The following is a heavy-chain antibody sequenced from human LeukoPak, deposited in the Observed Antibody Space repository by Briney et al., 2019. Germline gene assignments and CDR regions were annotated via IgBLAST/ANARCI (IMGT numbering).Heavy chain of an antibody. CDR1: GGSISSGGYY. Sequence: SETLSLTCTVSGGSISSGGYYWSWIRQHPGTGLEWIGYIYYSGSTYYNPSLKSRVTISVDTSKNQFSLKLSSVTAADTAVYYCARGSRVAADFYWGQGTLVTVSS. J-gene: IGHJ4*02. D-gene: IGHD6-13*01. CDR3: ARGSRVAADFY. CDR2: IYYSGST. V-gene: IGHV4-31*03.